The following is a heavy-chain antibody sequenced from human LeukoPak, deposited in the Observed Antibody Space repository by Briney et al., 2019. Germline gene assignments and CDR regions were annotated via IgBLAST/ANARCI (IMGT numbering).Heavy chain of an antibody. D-gene: IGHD1-1*01. Sequence: SETLSLTCTVSGYSISSGYYWGWIRQPPGKGLEWIGSIYHSGSTYYNPSLKSRVTISVDTSKNQFSLKLSSVTAADTAVYYCARGLGTATTGGYWGQGTLVTVSS. CDR3: ARGLGTATTGGY. CDR2: IYHSGST. CDR1: GYSISSGYY. V-gene: IGHV4-38-2*02. J-gene: IGHJ4*02.